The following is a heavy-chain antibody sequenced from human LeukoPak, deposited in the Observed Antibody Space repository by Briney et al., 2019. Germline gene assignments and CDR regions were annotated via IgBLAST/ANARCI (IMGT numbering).Heavy chain of an antibody. CDR3: ARDEDSSSWYGY. V-gene: IGHV4-38-2*02. J-gene: IGHJ4*02. Sequence: SETLSLTCAVSGYSISSGYYWAWIRQPPGTGLEWIGSIYHSGSTYYNPSLKSRVTISLDTSKNQFSLKLSSVTAADTAVYYCARDEDSSSWYGYWGQGILVTVSS. D-gene: IGHD6-13*01. CDR1: GYSISSGYY. CDR2: IYHSGST.